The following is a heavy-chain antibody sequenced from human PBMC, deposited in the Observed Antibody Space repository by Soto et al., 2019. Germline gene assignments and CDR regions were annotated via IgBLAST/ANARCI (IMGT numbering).Heavy chain of an antibody. Sequence: SVKVSCKASVGTFSSYASSWVRQAPGQGLEWMGGIIPIFGTANYAQKFQGRVTITADKSTSTAYMELSSLRSEDTAVYYCARRRIQLGFDLWGQGTLVTVSS. D-gene: IGHD5-18*01. J-gene: IGHJ5*02. CDR1: VGTFSSYA. CDR2: IIPIFGTA. V-gene: IGHV1-69*06. CDR3: ARRRIQLGFDL.